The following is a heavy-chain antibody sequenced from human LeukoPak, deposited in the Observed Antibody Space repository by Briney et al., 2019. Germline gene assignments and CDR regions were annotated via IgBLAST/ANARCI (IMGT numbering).Heavy chain of an antibody. J-gene: IGHJ4*02. CDR1: GFTFSDYY. D-gene: IGHD3-22*01. CDR2: ISSSGSTI. V-gene: IGHV3-11*01. Sequence: GGSLRLSCAASGFTFSDYYMSWLRQAPGKGLEWVSYISSSGSTIYYADSVKGRFTISRDNAKNSPYLQMNSLRAEDTAVYYCARDMYYDSSGYADWGQGTLVTVSS. CDR3: ARDMYYDSSGYAD.